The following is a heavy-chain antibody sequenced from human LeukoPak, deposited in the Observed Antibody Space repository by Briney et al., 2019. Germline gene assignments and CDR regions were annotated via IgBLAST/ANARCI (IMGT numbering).Heavy chain of an antibody. CDR2: INHSGST. D-gene: IGHD1-1*01. V-gene: IGHV4-39*07. CDR1: GGSISSSSYY. J-gene: IGHJ4*02. Sequence: SETLSLTCTVSGGSISSSSYYWGWIRQPPGKGLEWIGEINHSGSTNYNPSLKSRVTISVDTSKNQFSLKLRSVTAADTAVYYCARRADVRGATGTKIDYWGRGTLVTVSS. CDR3: ARRADVRGATGTKIDY.